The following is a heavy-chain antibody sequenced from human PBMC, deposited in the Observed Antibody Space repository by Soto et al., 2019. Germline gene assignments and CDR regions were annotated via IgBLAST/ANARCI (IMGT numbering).Heavy chain of an antibody. CDR1: GFTFSSYS. J-gene: IGHJ5*02. D-gene: IGHD3-3*01. Sequence: PGGSLRLSCAASGFTFSSYSMNWVRQAPGKGLEWVSSISSSSSYIYYADSVKGRFTISRDNAKNSLYLQMNSLRAENTAVYYCARDISDFWSGYYGNWFDPWGQGTLVTVSS. V-gene: IGHV3-21*01. CDR3: ARDISDFWSGYYGNWFDP. CDR2: ISSSSSYI.